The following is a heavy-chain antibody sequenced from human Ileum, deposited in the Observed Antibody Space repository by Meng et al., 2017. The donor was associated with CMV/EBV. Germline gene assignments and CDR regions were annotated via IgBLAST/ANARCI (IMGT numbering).Heavy chain of an antibody. D-gene: IGHD3-16*01. CDR2: ITYSGTT. J-gene: IGHJ4*02. CDR3: ARDGEYAFPVNF. CDR1: GGSVSSSGNY. V-gene: IGHV4-39*07. Sequence: LSCTVSGGSVSSSGNYWGWIRQPPGKALEWIGTITYSGTTYYNPSLNSRVTISLDTSKSQFSLRLTSVTAADTAIYFCARDGEYAFPVNFWGQGTLVTVSS.